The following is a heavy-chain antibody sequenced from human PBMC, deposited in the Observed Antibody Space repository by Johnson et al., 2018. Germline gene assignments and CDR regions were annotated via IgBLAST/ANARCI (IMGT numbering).Heavy chain of an antibody. V-gene: IGHV3-48*02. CDR3: TRDQPPWLSDAFCV. D-gene: IGHD5-24*01. Sequence: VQLVQSGGGLVQPGGSLRLSCAASGFTFSSYSMNWVRQAPGKGLEWVSYITSSSRALYYADSVKGRSTISRDNAKKSLFLLMNSLSDEDTAVYYCTRDQPPWLSDAFCVWGQGTMVSVSS. CDR2: ITSSSRAL. J-gene: IGHJ3*01. CDR1: GFTFSSYS.